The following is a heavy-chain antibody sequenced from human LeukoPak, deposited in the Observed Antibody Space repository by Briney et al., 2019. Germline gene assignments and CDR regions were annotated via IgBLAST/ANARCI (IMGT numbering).Heavy chain of an antibody. Sequence: GASVKVSCKASGCTFTGYYMHWVRQAPGQGLEWMGWINPNSGGTNYAQKFQGRVTMTRDTSISTAYMELSRLRSDDTAVYYCARGAYYDFWSGYSITGVDFDYWGQGTLVTVSS. CDR3: ARGAYYDFWSGYSITGVDFDY. J-gene: IGHJ4*02. CDR1: GCTFTGYY. D-gene: IGHD3-3*01. V-gene: IGHV1-2*02. CDR2: INPNSGGT.